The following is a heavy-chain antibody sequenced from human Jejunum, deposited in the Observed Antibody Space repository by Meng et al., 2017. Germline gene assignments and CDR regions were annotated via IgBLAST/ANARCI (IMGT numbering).Heavy chain of an antibody. D-gene: IGHD5-12*01. CDR1: GFTFSSYW. J-gene: IGHJ4*02. V-gene: IGHV3-74*01. Sequence: GESLKISCAASGFTFSSYWMHWVRQVPGKGLVWVSRIYTDESSATYADSVKGRFTISRDNPKNTLYLQMNSLKTEDTAVYYCAADISEVGSGGIDYWGQGTLVTVSS. CDR3: AADISEVGSGGIDY. CDR2: IYTDESSA.